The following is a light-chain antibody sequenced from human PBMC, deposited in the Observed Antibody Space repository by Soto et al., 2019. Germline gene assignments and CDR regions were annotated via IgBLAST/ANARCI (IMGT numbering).Light chain of an antibody. V-gene: IGLV4-69*01. CDR2: LNSDGSH. CDR3: QTWGTGIVI. Sequence: QLVLTQSPSASASLGASVKLTCTLSSGHSTYAIAWHQQQPEKGPRFLMKLNSDGSHNRGDGIPDRFSGSSSGAERYLSISGRQSEDEAEYYCQTWGTGIVILGGGTKVTVL. J-gene: IGLJ2*01. CDR1: SGHSTYA.